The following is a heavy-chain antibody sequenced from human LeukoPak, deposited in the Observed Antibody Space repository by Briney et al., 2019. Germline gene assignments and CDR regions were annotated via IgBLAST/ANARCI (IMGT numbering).Heavy chain of an antibody. D-gene: IGHD3-22*01. V-gene: IGHV3-15*01. CDR1: GFTMRNHW. CDR2: IKGKKDGETT. J-gene: IGHJ4*02. Sequence: GGSLRLSCAASGFTMRNHWMSWVRQAPGKGLEWVGRIKGKKDGETTDYAAPVKGRFTISRDNSKNTLYLQMSSLKIEDAAVYYCTTGFYYDTSGYGVDHWGQGALVTVSS. CDR3: TTGFYYDTSGYGVDH.